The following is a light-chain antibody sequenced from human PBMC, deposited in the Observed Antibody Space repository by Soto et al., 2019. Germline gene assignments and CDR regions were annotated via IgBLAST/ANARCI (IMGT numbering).Light chain of an antibody. CDR3: QQTYSTRLT. CDR1: QSISFY. CDR2: AAS. V-gene: IGKV1-39*01. J-gene: IGKJ1*01. Sequence: DIQMTQSPSSLSASVGDRVTITCRASQSISFYLNWYQQRPGKAPKLLMYAASTLHSGVPLRFSGSGSGTDFTLTISNLQPEDFATYYCQQTYSTRLTFGQGTRVEVK.